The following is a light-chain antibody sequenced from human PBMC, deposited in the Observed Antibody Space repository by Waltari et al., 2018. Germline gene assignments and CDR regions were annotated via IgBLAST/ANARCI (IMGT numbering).Light chain of an antibody. V-gene: IGLV2-23*02. J-gene: IGLJ3*02. CDR2: EVS. CDR1: NMHVGRFTV. Sequence: QSALTQPASVSGSPGQSLTTSRTRTNMHVGRFTVFSWYQQHPGKAPKVIIYEVSKRPSGDSNRFSGSSSGNTASLTISGLQTEDEADYYCCSYAGSRNWVFGGGTKVTVL. CDR3: CSYAGSRNWV.